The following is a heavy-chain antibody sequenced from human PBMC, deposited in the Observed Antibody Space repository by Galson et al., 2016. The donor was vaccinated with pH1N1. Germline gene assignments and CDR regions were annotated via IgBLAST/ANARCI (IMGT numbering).Heavy chain of an antibody. CDR3: ARRLSLTISGLGPYDAFDV. J-gene: IGHJ3*01. D-gene: IGHD3-3*01. CDR2: IYPGDSDT. CDR1: GSSSTPYW. Sequence: QSGAEVKKPGESLKISCRRSGSSSTPYWIGWVRQLPGKGLEWMGLIYPGDSDTKYNPSLQGHVSFSVDKSINTAYLQWSSLQPSDTGIYYCARRLSLTISGLGPYDAFDVWGQGTMVTVSS. V-gene: IGHV5-51*01.